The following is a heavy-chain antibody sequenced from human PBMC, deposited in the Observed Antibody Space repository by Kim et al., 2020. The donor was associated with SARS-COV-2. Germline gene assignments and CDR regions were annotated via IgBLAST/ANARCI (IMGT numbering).Heavy chain of an antibody. Sequence: SETLSLTCTVSGGPISGYYWTWIRQSPGRGLEWIGYIYYSGSTSYNPSLKSRVTISLDTSKSQFSLNVRSLTTTDTAVYYCARAPGRGSFHSFDSWGQGTLVTVSS. CDR2: IYYSGST. D-gene: IGHD1-26*01. CDR3: ARAPGRGSFHSFDS. J-gene: IGHJ4*02. V-gene: IGHV4-59*01. CDR1: GGPISGYY.